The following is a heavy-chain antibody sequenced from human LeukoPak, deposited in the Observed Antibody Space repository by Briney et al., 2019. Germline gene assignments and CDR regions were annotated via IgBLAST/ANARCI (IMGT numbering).Heavy chain of an antibody. J-gene: IGHJ4*02. Sequence: PGGSLRLSCAASGFTFSSYAMSWVRQAPGKGLEWVSAISGSGGSTYYADSVKGRFTISRDNSKNTLYLQMNSLRAEDTAVYYCAKSGVAARRGPYYFDYWGQGTLVTVSS. CDR1: GFTFSSYA. V-gene: IGHV3-23*01. CDR3: AKSGVAARRGPYYFDY. D-gene: IGHD6-6*01. CDR2: ISGSGGST.